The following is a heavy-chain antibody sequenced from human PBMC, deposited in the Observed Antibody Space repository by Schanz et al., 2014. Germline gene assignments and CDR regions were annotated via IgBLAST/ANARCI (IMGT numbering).Heavy chain of an antibody. J-gene: IGHJ4*02. Sequence: EVRLVESGGGLVKPGGSLRLSCAASGFSFSTYGMTWVRQAPGKGLEWVSSISSSSMYIYQADSMRGRFTISRDNAKNSLYLQVNNLSAEDTAVYYCVRDKKGFVAGAGRAPFDYWGQGTLVTVSS. CDR2: ISSSSMYI. V-gene: IGHV3-21*01. D-gene: IGHD6-19*01. CDR3: VRDKKGFVAGAGRAPFDY. CDR1: GFSFSTYG.